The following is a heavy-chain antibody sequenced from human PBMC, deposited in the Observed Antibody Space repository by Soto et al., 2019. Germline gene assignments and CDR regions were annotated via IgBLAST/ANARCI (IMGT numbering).Heavy chain of an antibody. Sequence: SVKVSCKASGGTFNNYVINWVRQAPGQGLEWMAGIIPIFGTPNYAQKFQGRVTITADKSTSTAYMELNSLRSGDTAVYYCAGRCDGTNCLAHFDYWGQGTLVTVSA. J-gene: IGHJ4*02. V-gene: IGHV1-69*06. CDR2: IIPIFGTP. CDR3: AGRCDGTNCLAHFDY. D-gene: IGHD2-2*01. CDR1: GGTFNNYV.